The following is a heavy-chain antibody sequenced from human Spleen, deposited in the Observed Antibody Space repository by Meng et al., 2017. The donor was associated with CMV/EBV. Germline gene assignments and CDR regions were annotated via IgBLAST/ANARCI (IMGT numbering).Heavy chain of an antibody. V-gene: IGHV3-30*02. CDR3: AKDIVVVGTDAFDI. Sequence: GESLKISCAASGFTFSSYGMHWVRQAPGKGLEWVAFIRYDGSNKYYADSVKGRFTISRDNSKNTLYLQMNSLRAEDTAVYYCAKDIVVVGTDAFDIWGQGTMVTVSS. D-gene: IGHD2-21*01. J-gene: IGHJ3*02. CDR1: GFTFSSYG. CDR2: IRYDGSNK.